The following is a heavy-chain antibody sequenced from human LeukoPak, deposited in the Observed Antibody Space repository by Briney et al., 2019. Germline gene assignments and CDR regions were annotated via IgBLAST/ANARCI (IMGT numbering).Heavy chain of an antibody. D-gene: IGHD3-3*01. J-gene: IGHJ3*02. CDR3: ARDQGDLSTPIFGGGAFDI. V-gene: IGHV3-74*01. CDR1: GFTISNYW. CDR2: INSDGSST. Sequence: GGSLRLSSAASGFTISNYWMNWVRQAPGKGLVWVSRINSDGSSTSYADSVKGRFTISRDNAKNTLYLQMNSLRAEDTAVYYCARDQGDLSTPIFGGGAFDIWGQGTMVTVSS.